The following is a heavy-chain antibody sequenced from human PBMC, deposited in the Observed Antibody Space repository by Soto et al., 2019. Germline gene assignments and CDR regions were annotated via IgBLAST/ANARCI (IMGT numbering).Heavy chain of an antibody. CDR3: AGELFTVFSKGVCSFSNTPERDV. V-gene: IGHV1-2*04. CDR2: INPKSGGT. J-gene: IGHJ6*03. Sequence: ASVKVSCKASGYSFTDYHIHWVRQAPGQGLEWLGRINPKSGGTSTAQKFQGWVTMTRDRSISTVYMELTRLRSDDTAVYFCAGELFTVFSKGVCSFSNTPERDVWAKGTRVT. CDR1: GYSFTDYH. D-gene: IGHD2-8*01.